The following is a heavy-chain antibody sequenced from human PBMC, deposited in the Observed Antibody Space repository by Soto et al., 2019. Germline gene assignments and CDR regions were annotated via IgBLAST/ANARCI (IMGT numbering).Heavy chain of an antibody. V-gene: IGHV3-23*01. CDR3: AKPRGIVVVVADFDY. CDR2: ISGSGGST. J-gene: IGHJ4*02. D-gene: IGHD2-15*01. CDR1: GFTFSSYA. Sequence: GGSLRLSCAASGFTFSSYAMSWVRQAPGKGLEWVSAISGSGGSTYYADSVKGRFTISRDNSKNTLYLQMNSLRAEDTAVYYCAKPRGIVVVVADFDYWGQGTLVTVSS.